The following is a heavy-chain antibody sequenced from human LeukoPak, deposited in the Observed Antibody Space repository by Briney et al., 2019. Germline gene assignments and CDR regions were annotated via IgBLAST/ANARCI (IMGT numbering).Heavy chain of an antibody. V-gene: IGHV4-59*01. CDR3: ARTGIAAAGTLNYYYYYGMDV. CDR1: GGSISSYY. Sequence: SETLSLTCTVSGGSISSYYWSWIRQTPGKGLEWIGYIYYSGSTNYNPSLKSRVTISVDTSKNQFSLKLSSVTAADTAVYYCARTGIAAAGTLNYYYYYGMDVWGQGTTVTVSS. J-gene: IGHJ6*02. CDR2: IYYSGST. D-gene: IGHD6-13*01.